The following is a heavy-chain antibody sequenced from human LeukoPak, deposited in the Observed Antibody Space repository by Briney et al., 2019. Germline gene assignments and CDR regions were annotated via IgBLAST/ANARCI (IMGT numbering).Heavy chain of an antibody. CDR1: GYSISSGYY. CDR3: ARDRITIFGVVIFSVQSDNWFDP. V-gene: IGHV4-38-2*02. D-gene: IGHD3-3*01. J-gene: IGHJ5*02. Sequence: SETLSLTCTVSGYSISSGYYWGWIRQPPGKGLEWIGSIYHSGSTYYNPSLKSRVTISVDTSKNQFSLKLSSVTAADTAVYYCARDRITIFGVVIFSVQSDNWFDPWGQGTLVTVSS. CDR2: IYHSGST.